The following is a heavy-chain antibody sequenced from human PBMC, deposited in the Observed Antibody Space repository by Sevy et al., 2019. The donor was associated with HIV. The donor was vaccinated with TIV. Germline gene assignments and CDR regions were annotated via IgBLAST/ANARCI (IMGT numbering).Heavy chain of an antibody. D-gene: IGHD6-19*01. CDR3: AKTGIDSSGWSFYFDY. Sequence: GGSLRLSCAASGFTFSSYAMSWVRQAPGKGLEWVSASSGSGGSTYYADSVKGRFTISRDNSKNTLYLQMNSLRAEDTAVYYCAKTGIDSSGWSFYFDYWGQGTLVTVSS. J-gene: IGHJ4*02. CDR2: SSGSGGST. V-gene: IGHV3-23*01. CDR1: GFTFSSYA.